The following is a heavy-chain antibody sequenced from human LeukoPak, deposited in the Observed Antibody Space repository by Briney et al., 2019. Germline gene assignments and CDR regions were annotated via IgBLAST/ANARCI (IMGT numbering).Heavy chain of an antibody. V-gene: IGHV1-18*04. J-gene: IGHJ3*02. D-gene: IGHD6-19*01. CDR3: ARLRGGIYSSRDAFDI. CDR1: GYTFTTNG. Sequence: GASVKVSCRASGYTFTTNGISWVRQAPGQGLEWMAWISPYNGDTKYAQELQGRLTVTIDTSTSTAYMELRSLRSDDTAVYYCARLRGGIYSSRDAFDIWGQGTMVTVSS. CDR2: ISPYNGDT.